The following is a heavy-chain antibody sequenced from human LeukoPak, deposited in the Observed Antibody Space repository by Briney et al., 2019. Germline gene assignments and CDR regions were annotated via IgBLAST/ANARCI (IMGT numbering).Heavy chain of an antibody. CDR3: ARRSGSPFDF. D-gene: IGHD1-26*01. V-gene: IGHV3-21*01. CDR1: GFSLSSYS. CDR2: ISSSGNYI. J-gene: IGHJ4*02. Sequence: GGSLRLSCEVSGFSLSSYSINWVRQAPGKGLEWVSSISSSGNYIYYSDSLKGRFTISRDTAKNSVYLQMNSLTAEDTAVYYCARRSGSPFDFWGQGTLVTVSS.